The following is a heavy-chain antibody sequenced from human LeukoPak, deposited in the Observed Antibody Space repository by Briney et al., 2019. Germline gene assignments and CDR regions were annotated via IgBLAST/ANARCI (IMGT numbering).Heavy chain of an antibody. V-gene: IGHV4-39*01. CDR2: IYYTGST. J-gene: IGHJ6*02. D-gene: IGHD3-10*01. CDR1: GGSISSTSFY. Sequence: SETLSLTCTVSGGSISSTSFYWGWIRQPPGKGLEWIGYIYYTGSTYYNPSLQSPVSISLHTSKSQFSLRLSSVTAADTAVYYCARVPRRSGSYYYYYGMDVWGQGTTVPVSS. CDR3: ARVPRRSGSYYYYYGMDV.